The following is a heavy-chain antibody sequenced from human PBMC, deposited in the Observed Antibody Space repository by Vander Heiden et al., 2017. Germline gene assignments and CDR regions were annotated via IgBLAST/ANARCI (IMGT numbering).Heavy chain of an antibody. J-gene: IGHJ4*02. V-gene: IGHV2-5*01. CDR2: IYWNDDK. CDR3: AHADYDFWSGLRGYFDY. D-gene: IGHD3-3*01. CDR1: GLSLSTSGVG. Sequence: QITLKESGPTLVKPTQTLTLTCTFSGLSLSTSGVGVGWIRQPPGKALEWLALIYWNDDKRYSPSLKSRLTITKDTSKNQVVLTMTNMDPVDTATYYCAHADYDFWSGLRGYFDYWGQGTLVTVSS.